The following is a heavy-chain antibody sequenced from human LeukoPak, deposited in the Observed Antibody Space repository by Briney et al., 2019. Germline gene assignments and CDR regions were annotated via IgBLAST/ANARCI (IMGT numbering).Heavy chain of an antibody. D-gene: IGHD3-16*01. Sequence: GGSLRLSCAASGFTFSSYAMSWVRQAPGKGLEWVASINHNGNVNYYVDSVKGRFTISRDNAKNSLYLQMSNLRAEDTAVYFCARGGGLDVWGQGATVTVSS. CDR1: GFTFSSYA. CDR3: ARGGGLDV. J-gene: IGHJ6*02. CDR2: INHNGNVN. V-gene: IGHV3-7*03.